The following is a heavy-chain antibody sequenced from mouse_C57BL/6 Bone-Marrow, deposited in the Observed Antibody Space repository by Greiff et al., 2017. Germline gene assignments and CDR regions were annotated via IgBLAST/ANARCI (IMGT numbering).Heavy chain of an antibody. V-gene: IGHV1-42*01. CDR3: ARSDYGSIYFDY. CDR1: GYSFTGYY. Sequence: VQLQQSGPELVKPGASVKISCKASGYSFTGYYMNWVKQSPEKSLEWIGELNPSTGGTTYNQKFKAKATLTVDKSSSTAYMQLKSLTSEDSAVYYCARSDYGSIYFDYWGQGTTLTVSS. CDR2: LNPSTGGT. D-gene: IGHD1-1*01. J-gene: IGHJ2*01.